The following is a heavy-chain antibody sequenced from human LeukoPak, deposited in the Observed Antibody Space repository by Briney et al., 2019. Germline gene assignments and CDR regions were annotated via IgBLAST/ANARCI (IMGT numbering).Heavy chain of an antibody. CDR1: GFTFRSYD. CDR3: AKDWLVFDY. Sequence: SGGSLRLSCAASGFTFRSYDMSWVRKAPGKGLEWVSAISGSGGSTYYADSVKGRFTISRDNSKNTLYLQMNSLRAEDTAVYYCAKDWLVFDYWGQGTLVTVSS. J-gene: IGHJ4*02. D-gene: IGHD3-22*01. CDR2: ISGSGGST. V-gene: IGHV3-23*01.